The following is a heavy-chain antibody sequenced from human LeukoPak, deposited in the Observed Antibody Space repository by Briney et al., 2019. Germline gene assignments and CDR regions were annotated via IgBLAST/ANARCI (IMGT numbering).Heavy chain of an antibody. D-gene: IGHD6-25*01. Sequence: PGGSLRLSCTVSGFKMNDYSMTWIRQAPGKGLEWVSSISGYDDSLYYEDSVRGRFTISRDDATNSLFLHMNSLRAEDTAMYHRARVPKQRLLLQWFSDLWGQGTLVTVSS. CDR3: ARVPKQRLLLQWFSDL. J-gene: IGHJ4*02. V-gene: IGHV3-21*01. CDR1: GFKMNDYS. CDR2: ISGYDDSL.